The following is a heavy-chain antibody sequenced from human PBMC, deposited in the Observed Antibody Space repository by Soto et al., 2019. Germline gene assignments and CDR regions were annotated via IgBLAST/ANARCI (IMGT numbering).Heavy chain of an antibody. V-gene: IGHV3-23*01. J-gene: IGHJ6*02. D-gene: IGHD3-22*01. CDR2: ISGSGGST. CDR3: AKGDTMIVVVTSRLDV. Sequence: PGGSLRLSCAASGFTFSSYAMSWVRQAPGKGLEWVSAISGSGGSTYYADSVKGRFTISRDNSKNTLYLQMNSLRAEDTAVYYCAKGDTMIVVVTSRLDVWGQGTTVTVSS. CDR1: GFTFSSYA.